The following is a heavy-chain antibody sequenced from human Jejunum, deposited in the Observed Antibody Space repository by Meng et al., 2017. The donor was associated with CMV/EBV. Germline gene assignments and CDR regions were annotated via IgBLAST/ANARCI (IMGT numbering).Heavy chain of an antibody. CDR3: AGYRDYYGMDV. J-gene: IGHJ6*02. V-gene: IGHV4-59*01. CDR1: GGSISSYC. CDR2: IYYSGST. Sequence: CTVSGGSISSYCWSWIRQPPGKGLEWIGYIYYSGSTNYNPSLKSRVTISVDTSKNQFSLKLSSVTAADTAVYYCAGYRDYYGMDVWGQGTTVTVSS. D-gene: IGHD1-26*01.